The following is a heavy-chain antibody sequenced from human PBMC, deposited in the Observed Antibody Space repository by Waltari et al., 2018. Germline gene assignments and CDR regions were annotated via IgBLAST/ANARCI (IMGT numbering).Heavy chain of an antibody. V-gene: IGHV3-23*01. CDR3: AKDQAEWLVLDGYFDS. CDR1: GFNFSNYA. Sequence: EVQLLESGGDLEQPGGSLRISCFASGFNFSNYAMTWVRQAPGKGLEWVSTMSGTGDYTYYADSVKGRFTISRDNSKNTVFLHMNNLRVEDTAIYFCAKDQAEWLVLDGYFDSWGQGTPVTVSS. J-gene: IGHJ4*02. CDR2: MSGTGDYT. D-gene: IGHD6-19*01.